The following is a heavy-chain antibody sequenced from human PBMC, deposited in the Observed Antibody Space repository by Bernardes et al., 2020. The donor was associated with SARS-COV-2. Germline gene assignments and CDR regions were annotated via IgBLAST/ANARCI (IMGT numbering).Heavy chain of an antibody. CDR1: GFTFSSYG. Sequence: GWSLRLSCAASGFTFSSYGMHWVRQAPGKGLEWVAVIWYDGSNKYYADSVKGRFTISRDNSKNTVYLQMNSLRAEDTAVYYCARDLEGSPGPGSPQYYYGMDVWGQGTTVTVSS. CDR2: IWYDGSNK. D-gene: IGHD1-1*01. CDR3: ARDLEGSPGPGSPQYYYGMDV. J-gene: IGHJ6*02. V-gene: IGHV3-33*01.